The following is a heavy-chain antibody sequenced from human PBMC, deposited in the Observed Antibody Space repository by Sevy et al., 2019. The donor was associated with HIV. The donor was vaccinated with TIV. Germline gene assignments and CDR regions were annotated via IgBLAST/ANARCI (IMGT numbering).Heavy chain of an antibody. CDR2: IFSGGST. Sequence: GGSLRLSCAVSGFTVSSNYMTWVRQAPGKGLEWVSVIFSGGSTYYEDSVKGRFTISRDNSRNTLYLQMNSLRAEDTAVYYCARGMILEGSWCGMDVWGQGTTVTVSS. D-gene: IGHD3-3*01. V-gene: IGHV3-53*01. CDR1: GFTVSSNY. J-gene: IGHJ6*02. CDR3: ARGMILEGSWCGMDV.